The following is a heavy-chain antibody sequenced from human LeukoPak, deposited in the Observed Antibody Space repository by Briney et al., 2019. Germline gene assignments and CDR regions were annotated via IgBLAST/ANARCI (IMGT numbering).Heavy chain of an antibody. CDR1: GFSFSSYG. J-gene: IGHJ6*02. D-gene: IGHD2-15*01. CDR2: IAHDGSNK. CDR3: AKDSWPSEVVDASLGYYYYGMDV. V-gene: IGHV3-30*18. Sequence: PGRSLRLPCAASGFSFSSYGMHWVRQAPGKGLEWVADIAHDGSNKKYVDSVKGRVTISRDNSQNTLYLQMSSLRVEDTAAYFCAKDSWPSEVVDASLGYYYYGMDVWGQGTTVTVSS.